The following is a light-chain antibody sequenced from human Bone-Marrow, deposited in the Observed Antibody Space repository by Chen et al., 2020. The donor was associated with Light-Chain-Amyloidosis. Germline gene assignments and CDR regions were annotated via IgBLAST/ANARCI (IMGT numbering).Light chain of an antibody. CDR3: QVWDRSSDRPV. V-gene: IGLV3-21*02. Sequence: SYVLTQPSSLSLAPGQPATIACGGNNIGSTSLHWYQQTPGQAPLLVVYADSDRPSEIPERLSGSNSGHTATLTISRVEAGDEADYYCQVWDRSSDRPVFGGGTKLTVL. J-gene: IGLJ3*02. CDR2: ADS. CDR1: NIGSTS.